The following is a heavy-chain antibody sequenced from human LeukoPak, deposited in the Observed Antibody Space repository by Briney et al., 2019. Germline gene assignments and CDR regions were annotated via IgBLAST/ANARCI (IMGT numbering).Heavy chain of an antibody. D-gene: IGHD5-18*01. CDR2: IYYSGST. J-gene: IGHJ5*02. CDR1: GGSISSYY. V-gene: IGHV4-59*08. Sequence: SETLSLTCTVSGGSISSYYWSWIRQPPGKGLEWIGYIYYSGSTNYNPSLKSRDTISVDTSKNQFSLKLSSVTAADTAVYYCARSIQLWLGWFDPWGQGTLVTVSS. CDR3: ARSIQLWLGWFDP.